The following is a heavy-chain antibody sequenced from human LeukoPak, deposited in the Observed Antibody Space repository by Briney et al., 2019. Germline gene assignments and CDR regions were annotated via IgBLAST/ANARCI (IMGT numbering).Heavy chain of an antibody. V-gene: IGHV4-39*01. CDR2: IYYSGGT. CDR1: GGSISSSSYY. CDR3: ASSQGDIVVVVAATFVFDY. D-gene: IGHD2-15*01. Sequence: SETLSLTCTVSGGSISSSSYYWGWIRQPPGKGLEWIGSIYYSGGTYYSPSLKSRVTISVDTSKNQFSLKLSSVTAADTAVYYCASSQGDIVVVVAATFVFDYWGQGTLVTVSS. J-gene: IGHJ4*02.